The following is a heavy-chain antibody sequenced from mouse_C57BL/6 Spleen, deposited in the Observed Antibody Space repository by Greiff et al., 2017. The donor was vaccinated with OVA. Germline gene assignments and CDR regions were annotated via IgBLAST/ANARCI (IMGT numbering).Heavy chain of an antibody. D-gene: IGHD1-1*01. V-gene: IGHV1-64*01. CDR2: IHPNSGST. CDR1: GYTFTSYW. CDR3: ARGDYSYYYAMDY. Sequence: QVQLQQPGAELVKPGASVKLSCKASGYTFTSYWMHWVKQRPGQGLEWIGMIHPNSGSTNYNEKFKSKATLTVDKSSSTAYMQLSSLTSEDSAVYYFARGDYSYYYAMDYWGQGTSVTVSS. J-gene: IGHJ4*01.